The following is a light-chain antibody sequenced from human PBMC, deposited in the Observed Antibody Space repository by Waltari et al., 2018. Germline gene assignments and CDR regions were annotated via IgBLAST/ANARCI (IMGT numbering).Light chain of an antibody. J-gene: IGLJ3*02. CDR3: VLYMGNGIWV. CDR2: NPS. CDR1: SGSVSTPNY. Sequence: QTVVTQEPSFSVSPGGTVTLTCGLSSGSVSTPNYPSWYQQAPGQTPRTLRPNPSRRSSGVPDRFSGSMLGNKAGLTITGAQADDESDYYCVLYMGNGIWVFGGGTKLTVL. V-gene: IGLV8-61*01.